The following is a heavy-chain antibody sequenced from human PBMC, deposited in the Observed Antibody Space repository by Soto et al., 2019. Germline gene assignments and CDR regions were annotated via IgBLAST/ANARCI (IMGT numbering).Heavy chain of an antibody. V-gene: IGHV1-2*04. Sequence: ASVKVSCKPSGYTFTGYYMHWGRQAPGHGLEWMGWINPNSGGPNYAQMFQGWITMTRDTSISTAYMELSRLRSDATAVYYGARVRRDSSSFYYGMDVWGQGTTVTVSS. CDR1: GYTFTGYY. CDR3: ARVRRDSSSFYYGMDV. J-gene: IGHJ6*02. D-gene: IGHD6-13*01. CDR2: INPNSGGP.